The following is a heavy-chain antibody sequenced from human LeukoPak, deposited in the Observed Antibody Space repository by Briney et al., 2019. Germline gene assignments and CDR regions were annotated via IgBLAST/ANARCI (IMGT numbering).Heavy chain of an antibody. CDR3: ARAGSNYLYFDS. D-gene: IGHD4-11*01. V-gene: IGHV3-53*01. J-gene: IGHJ4*02. CDR2: TYSGGTT. CDR1: GFTVSSNY. Sequence: SGGSLRLSCAASGFTVSSNYMSWVRQAPGKGLEWVSVTYSGGTTYYADSVKGRFTISRDNSKNTLYLQMNSLRAEDTAVYYCARAGSNYLYFDSWGQGTLVTVSS.